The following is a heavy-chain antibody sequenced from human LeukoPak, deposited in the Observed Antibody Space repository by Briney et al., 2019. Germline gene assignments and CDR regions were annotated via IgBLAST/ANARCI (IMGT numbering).Heavy chain of an antibody. Sequence: GGSLRLSCAVSGITLSNYGMNWVRQAPGKGLEWVSAISGSGGSTYYADSVKGRFTISRDNSKNTLYLQMNSLRAEDTAVYYCAKNQEKQPQTPFDYWGQGTLVTVSS. CDR3: AKNQEKQPQTPFDY. CDR2: ISGSGGST. CDR1: GITLSNYG. V-gene: IGHV3-23*01. D-gene: IGHD6-13*01. J-gene: IGHJ4*02.